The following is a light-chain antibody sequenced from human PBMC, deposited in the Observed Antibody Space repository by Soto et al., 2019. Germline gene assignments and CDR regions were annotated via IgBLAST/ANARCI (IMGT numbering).Light chain of an antibody. J-gene: IGKJ1*01. Sequence: EIGLTQSPGTLSLSKGERATISCRASQSVSSSYLAWYQQKPGQAPRLLIYGASSRATGIPDRFSGSGSGTDFTLTISSLEPEDFAVYYCQQYGSSPTTFGQGTKV. CDR1: QSVSSSY. V-gene: IGKV3-20*01. CDR3: QQYGSSPTT. CDR2: GAS.